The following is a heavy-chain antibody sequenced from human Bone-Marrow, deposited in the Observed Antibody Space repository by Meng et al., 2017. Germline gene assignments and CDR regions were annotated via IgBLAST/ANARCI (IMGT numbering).Heavy chain of an antibody. Sequence: QVQLVQAGAGVNKPGASVTLSCKASGYTFTNYDTNWVRQATGQGLEWMGWMNPNSGNTGYAQKFQGRVTMTRSTSTSTAHMELSSLRSEDTAVYYCARMRSGYDIEYWGQGTLVTVSS. CDR3: ARMRSGYDIEY. CDR1: GYTFTNYD. D-gene: IGHD3-3*01. CDR2: MNPNSGNT. V-gene: IGHV1-8*01. J-gene: IGHJ4*02.